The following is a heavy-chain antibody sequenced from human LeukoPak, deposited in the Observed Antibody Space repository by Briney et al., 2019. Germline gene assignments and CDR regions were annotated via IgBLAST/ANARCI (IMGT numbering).Heavy chain of an antibody. CDR2: IYYSGST. CDR1: GGSISSGGYY. D-gene: IGHD3-22*01. V-gene: IGHV4-31*03. Sequence: SETLSLTCTVSGGSISSGGYYWSWIRQHPGKGLEWIGYIYYSGSTYYNPSLKSRVTISVDTSKNQFSLKLSSVTAADTAVYYCARVVRGSGYYFGYWGQGTLVTVSS. CDR3: ARVVRGSGYYFGY. J-gene: IGHJ4*02.